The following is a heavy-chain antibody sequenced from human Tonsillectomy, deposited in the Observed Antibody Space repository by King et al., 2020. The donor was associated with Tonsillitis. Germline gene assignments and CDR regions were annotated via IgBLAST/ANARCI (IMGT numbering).Heavy chain of an antibody. Sequence: VQLQESGPGLVKPSETLSLTCTVSGGSISSYYWSWIRQPPGKGLEWIGYIDYSGSTHYNPSLKSRVTISVYTSKNQFSLKLSSVTAADTAVYYCARGTAAAGTRWFDPWGLGTLVTVSS. J-gene: IGHJ5*02. CDR1: GGSISSYY. CDR3: ARGTAAAGTRWFDP. CDR2: IDYSGST. D-gene: IGHD6-13*01. V-gene: IGHV4-59*01.